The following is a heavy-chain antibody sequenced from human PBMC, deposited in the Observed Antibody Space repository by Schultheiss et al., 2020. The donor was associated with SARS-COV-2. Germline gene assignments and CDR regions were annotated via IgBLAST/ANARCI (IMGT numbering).Heavy chain of an antibody. J-gene: IGHJ4*02. CDR3: AKGDYGDYLGY. CDR1: GFTFSSYS. V-gene: IGHV3-30*02. D-gene: IGHD4-17*01. CDR2: IWYDGSNK. Sequence: GGSLRLSCAASGFTFSSYSMNWVRQAPGKGLEWVAVIWYDGSNKYYADSLKGRFTISRDNSKNTLSLQMNSLRAEDTALYYCAKGDYGDYLGYWGQGTLVTVSS.